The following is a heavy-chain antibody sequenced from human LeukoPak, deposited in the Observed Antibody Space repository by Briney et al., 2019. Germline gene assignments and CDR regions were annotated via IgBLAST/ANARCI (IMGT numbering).Heavy chain of an antibody. CDR3: ARLLVVPPDVGSGFYYGLDV. J-gene: IGHJ6*02. D-gene: IGHD2-2*01. V-gene: IGHV5-51*01. CDR1: GYSFTSYW. Sequence: GESLKISCKGSGYSFTSYWISWVRQMPEKGLEWMGIIYPGDSDTRYSPSFQGQVTISVDKSISTAYLQWSSLKASDTALYYCARLLVVPPDVGSGFYYGLDVWGQGTTVTVSS. CDR2: IYPGDSDT.